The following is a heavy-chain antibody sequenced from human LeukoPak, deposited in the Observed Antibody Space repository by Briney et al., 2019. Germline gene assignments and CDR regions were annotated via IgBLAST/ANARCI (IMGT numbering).Heavy chain of an antibody. CDR3: ARVIVVVPAAGGGDY. J-gene: IGHJ4*02. Sequence: PGGSLRLSCAASGFTFSSYAMHWVRQAPGKGLEWVAVISYDGSNKYYADSVKGRFTISRDNSKNTLYLKVNSLRAEDTAVYYCARVIVVVPAAGGGDYWGQGTLVTVSS. CDR1: GFTFSSYA. V-gene: IGHV3-30*04. CDR2: ISYDGSNK. D-gene: IGHD2-2*01.